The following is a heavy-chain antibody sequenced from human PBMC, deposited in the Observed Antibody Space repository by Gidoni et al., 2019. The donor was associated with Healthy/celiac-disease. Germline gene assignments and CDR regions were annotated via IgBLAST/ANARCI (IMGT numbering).Heavy chain of an antibody. CDR2: IYPGASDT. D-gene: IGHD6-19*01. J-gene: IGHJ6*02. CDR3: ASLPTRYSSGWNYGMDV. CDR1: GYSFTSSW. V-gene: IGHV5-51*01. Sequence: EVQLAQSGAEVTKPGESPKNSGRSSGYSFTSSWIGWVRQMPGKGLAWMGIIYPGASDTRSSPSFQGQVTISADKSISTAYLQWSRLKASDTAMYYCASLPTRYSSGWNYGMDVWGQGTTVTVSS.